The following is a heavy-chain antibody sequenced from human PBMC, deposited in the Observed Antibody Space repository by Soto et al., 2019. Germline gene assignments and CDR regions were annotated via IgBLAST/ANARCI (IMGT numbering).Heavy chain of an antibody. CDR2: IKPSSGGT. CDR1: GYTFSDYY. D-gene: IGHD2-21*01. CDR3: AKCRIHCLSSIHS. Sequence: QEQLVQSGAEVKRPGDSVKVSCTASGYTFSDYYILWVRQAPGQGLEWLAWIKPSSGGTNSEEKSKDRVTLTRDRALTTAFLELSSLRSDPTAVYYCAKCRIHCLSSIHSWGKGTLITVPS. J-gene: IGHJ4*02. V-gene: IGHV1-2*02.